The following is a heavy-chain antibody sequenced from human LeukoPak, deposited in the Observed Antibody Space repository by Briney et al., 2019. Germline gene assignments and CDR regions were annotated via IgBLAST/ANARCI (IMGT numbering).Heavy chain of an antibody. CDR2: ITHSGGT. D-gene: IGHD3-22*01. CDR3: VAIVNQFYYYYMNV. Sequence: SETLSLTCSVSGDSISSGNNYWGWIRQPPGKGLDLIGSITHSGGTYYNPSLKSRVTISVDTSKNQFSLRLTSVTAPDTAVYYCVAIVNQFYYYYMNVWGKGTTVTVSS. J-gene: IGHJ6*03. CDR1: GDSISSGNNY. V-gene: IGHV4-39*01.